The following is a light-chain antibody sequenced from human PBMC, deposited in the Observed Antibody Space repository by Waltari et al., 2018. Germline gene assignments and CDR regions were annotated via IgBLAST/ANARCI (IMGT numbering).Light chain of an antibody. J-gene: IGKJ3*01. CDR2: DAS. CDR1: ERVSRY. CDR3: QQRGKT. Sequence: EIVLTQSPATLSLSPGERATLSCRASERVSRYLAWYQQKPGQVPRLLISDASKRATGIPDRFSGSGSGRDFTLVISSLEPEDFAVYYCQQRGKTFGPGTKVDI. V-gene: IGKV3-11*02.